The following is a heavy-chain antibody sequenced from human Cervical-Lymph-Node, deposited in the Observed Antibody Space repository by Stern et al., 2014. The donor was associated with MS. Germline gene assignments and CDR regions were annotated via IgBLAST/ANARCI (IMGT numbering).Heavy chain of an antibody. CDR2: IGTAGAT. J-gene: IGHJ6*02. D-gene: IGHD3-10*01. CDR1: GFTFSTYD. V-gene: IGHV3-13*01. CDR3: ARDRSPYGSGSQGMDV. Sequence: VQLVQSGGGLVQPGGSLRLSCAASGFTFSTYDMHWVRQATGKGLEWVSAIGTAGATYYPASVKGRFTISRENAKNSLYLQMNSLRDGDTAVYYCARDRSPYGSGSQGMDVWGQGTTVTVSS.